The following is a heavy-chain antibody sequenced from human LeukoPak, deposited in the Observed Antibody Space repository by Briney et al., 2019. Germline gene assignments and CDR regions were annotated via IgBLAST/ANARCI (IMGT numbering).Heavy chain of an antibody. D-gene: IGHD6-13*01. CDR3: ARSQGIAAATYPIDS. V-gene: IGHV3-7*01. Sequence: GGSLRLSGAASGFTFSSHWMSWVRQAPGKGLEWVANIKQDGSEKYYVDSVKGRFTISRDNAKNSLYLQMNSLRAEDTAVYYCARSQGIAAATYPIDSWGQGTLVTVSS. CDR2: IKQDGSEK. J-gene: IGHJ4*02. CDR1: GFTFSSHW.